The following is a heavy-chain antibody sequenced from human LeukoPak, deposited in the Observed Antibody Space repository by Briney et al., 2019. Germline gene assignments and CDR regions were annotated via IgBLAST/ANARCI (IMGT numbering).Heavy chain of an antibody. CDR3: ARERRSGSLYYYYGMDV. V-gene: IGHV1-18*01. CDR2: ISAYNGNT. Sequence: GASVKVSCKASGYTFTSYGISWVRQAPGQGLEWMGWISAYNGNTNYAQKLQGRVTMTTDTSTSTAYMELRSLRSDDTAVYYCARERRSGSLYYYYGMDVWGQGTLVTVSS. D-gene: IGHD3-10*01. J-gene: IGHJ6*02. CDR1: GYTFTSYG.